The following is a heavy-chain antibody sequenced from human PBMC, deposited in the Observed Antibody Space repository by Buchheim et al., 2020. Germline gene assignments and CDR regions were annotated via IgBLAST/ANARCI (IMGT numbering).Heavy chain of an antibody. J-gene: IGHJ2*01. CDR1: GFTFSSYS. D-gene: IGHD6-13*01. CDR2: ITSSGGAI. Sequence: EVQLVESGGGSVQPGGSLRLSCAASGFTFSSYSMNWVRQAPGRGLEWLSYITSSGGAIYYADSVKGRFTLSRDRAKNSMYLQMNSLTAEDTAVYYCARRGGPVIASAGSNWYFDLWGRGTL. CDR3: ARRGGPVIASAGSNWYFDL. V-gene: IGHV3-48*01.